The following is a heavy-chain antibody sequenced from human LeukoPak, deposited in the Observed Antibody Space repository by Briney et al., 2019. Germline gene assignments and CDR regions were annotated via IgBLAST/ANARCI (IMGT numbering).Heavy chain of an antibody. CDR2: ISAYNGNT. V-gene: IGHV1-18*04. CDR3: ARGAGYDYVWGSYRYAFDI. J-gene: IGHJ3*02. CDR1: GYTFTGYY. D-gene: IGHD3-16*02. Sequence: RASVKVSCKASGYTFTGYYMHWVRQAPGQGLEWMGWISAYNGNTNYAQKLQGRVTMTTDTSTSTAYMELRSLRSGDTAVYYCARGAGYDYVWGSYRYAFDIWGQGTMVTVSS.